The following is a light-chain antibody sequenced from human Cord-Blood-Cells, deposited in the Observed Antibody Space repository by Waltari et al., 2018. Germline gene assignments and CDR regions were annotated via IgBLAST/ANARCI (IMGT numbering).Light chain of an antibody. Sequence: DLQMTQSPSSLSASVGDRVNITCRASQGISNYLAWYQQKQGKVPKLLIYAASTLQSGVPSRFSGSGSGTDFTLTISSLQPEDVATYYCQKYNSAPQNFGPGTKVDIK. CDR2: AAS. CDR3: QKYNSAPQN. J-gene: IGKJ3*01. CDR1: QGISNY. V-gene: IGKV1-27*01.